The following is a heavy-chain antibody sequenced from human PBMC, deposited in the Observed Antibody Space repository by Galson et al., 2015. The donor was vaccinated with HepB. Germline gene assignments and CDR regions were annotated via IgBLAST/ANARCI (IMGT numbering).Heavy chain of an antibody. CDR2: ISSSSYI. D-gene: IGHD3-3*01. Sequence: LRLSCAASGFTFSSYSMNWVRQAPGKGLEWVSSISSSSYIYYADSVKGRFTISRDNAKNSLYLQMNSLRAEDTAVYYCARDLSSVTIFGVARYGMDVWGQGTTVTVSS. CDR1: GFTFSSYS. V-gene: IGHV3-21*01. CDR3: ARDLSSVTIFGVARYGMDV. J-gene: IGHJ6*02.